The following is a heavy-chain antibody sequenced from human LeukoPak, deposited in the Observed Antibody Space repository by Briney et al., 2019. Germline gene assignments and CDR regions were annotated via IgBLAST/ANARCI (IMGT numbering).Heavy chain of an antibody. CDR2: ISGSGGST. CDR3: AKGVYDSSGYYPSSFDY. CDR1: GFTFSSYG. Sequence: GGSLRLSCAASGFTFSSYGMSWVRQAPGKGLEWVSAISGSGGSTYYADSVKGRFTISRDNSKNTLYLQMNRLRAEDTAVYYCAKGVYDSSGYYPSSFDYWGQGTLVTVSS. V-gene: IGHV3-23*01. J-gene: IGHJ4*02. D-gene: IGHD3-22*01.